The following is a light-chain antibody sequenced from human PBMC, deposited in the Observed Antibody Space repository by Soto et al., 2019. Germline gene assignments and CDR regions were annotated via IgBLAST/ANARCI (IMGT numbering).Light chain of an antibody. V-gene: IGKV1-5*03. CDR1: QSISSW. Sequence: DIQMTQSPSTLSASVGDRVTITCRASQSISSWLAWYQQKPGKAPKLLIYKASSLESGVPSRFSGSGSGTEFTLTISSLQPDDFAAYYYHQYNSYPWTFGQGTKVEIK. CDR2: KAS. CDR3: HQYNSYPWT. J-gene: IGKJ1*01.